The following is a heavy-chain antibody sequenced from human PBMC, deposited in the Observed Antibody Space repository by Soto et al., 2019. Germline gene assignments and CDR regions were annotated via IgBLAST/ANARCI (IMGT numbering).Heavy chain of an antibody. CDR2: IYYSGST. D-gene: IGHD3-22*01. V-gene: IGHV4-61*01. CDR3: VRASREYYYDSSGYYCIDY. CDR1: GGSVSSGSYY. J-gene: IGHJ4*02. Sequence: SETLSLTCTVSGGSVSSGSYYWSWIQQPPGKGLEWIGYIYYSGSTNYNPSLKSRVTISVDTSKNQFSLKLSSVTAADTAVYYCVRASREYYYDSSGYYCIDYWGQGTLVTVSS.